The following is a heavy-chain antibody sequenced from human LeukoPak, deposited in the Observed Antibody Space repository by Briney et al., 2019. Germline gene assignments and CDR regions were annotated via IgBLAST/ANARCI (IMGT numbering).Heavy chain of an antibody. V-gene: IGHV1-2*02. Sequence: GASVKVSCKASGYTFTGYYMHWVRQAPGPGLESMGWINPNSGGTNYAQKFQGRVTMTRDTSVSTAYMELSRLRSDDTAVYYCARSLVYCTNGVCYSDYWGQGTLVTVSS. D-gene: IGHD2-8*01. CDR1: GYTFTGYY. CDR3: ARSLVYCTNGVCYSDY. CDR2: INPNSGGT. J-gene: IGHJ4*02.